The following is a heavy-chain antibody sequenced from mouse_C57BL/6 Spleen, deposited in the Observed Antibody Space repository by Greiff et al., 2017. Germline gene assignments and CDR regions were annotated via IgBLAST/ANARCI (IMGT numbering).Heavy chain of an antibody. Sequence: VKLVESGPELVKPGASVKLSCKASGYTFTSYDINWVKQRPGQGLEWIGWIYPRDGSTKYNEKFKGKATLTVDTSSSTAYMALHSLPSAHYAVYVCARAHYYYGSSRYWYVDVWGTGTTVTVSS. J-gene: IGHJ1*03. CDR3: ARAHYYYGSSRYWYVDV. D-gene: IGHD1-1*01. CDR1: GYTFTSYD. V-gene: IGHV1-85*01. CDR2: IYPRDGST.